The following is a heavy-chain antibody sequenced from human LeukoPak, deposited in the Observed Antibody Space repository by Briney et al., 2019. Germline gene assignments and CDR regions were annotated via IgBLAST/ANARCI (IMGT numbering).Heavy chain of an antibody. CDR3: AKTLRESSGREYFDL. CDR2: VSGSGGST. J-gene: IGHJ2*01. CDR1: AFTFSSYA. V-gene: IGHV3-23*01. Sequence: SGGSLRLSCAASAFTFSSYAMSWVRQAPGKGLEWVSAVSGSGGSTYYADSLKGRFTISRDNSKNTLYLQMNSLRAEDTAEYYCAKTLRESSGREYFDLWGRGTLVTVSS. D-gene: IGHD6-19*01.